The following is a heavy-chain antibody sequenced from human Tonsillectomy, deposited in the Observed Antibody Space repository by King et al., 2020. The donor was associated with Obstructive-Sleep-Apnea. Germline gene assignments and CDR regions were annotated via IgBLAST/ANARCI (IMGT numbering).Heavy chain of an antibody. Sequence: DAQLVQSGAEVKKPGESLRISCQGSGYSFSSYWIAWVRQMPGNGLEWMGIIYPGDSDIKYRPSFQGQVTISVDKSLRTAYLQWSSLKASDSAIYYCARHGAAVHFYGMDVWGQGTTVTV. V-gene: IGHV5-51*01. D-gene: IGHD6-13*01. CDR3: ARHGAAVHFYGMDV. CDR2: IYPGDSDI. J-gene: IGHJ6*02. CDR1: GYSFSSYW.